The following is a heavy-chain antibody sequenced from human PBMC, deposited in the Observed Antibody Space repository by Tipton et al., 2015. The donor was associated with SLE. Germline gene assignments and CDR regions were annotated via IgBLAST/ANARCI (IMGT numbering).Heavy chain of an antibody. Sequence: TLSLTCSVSGGSISTYHWHWIREPPGKGLEWIGYIDYSGSPKSNPSLQSRVTISLDTSNNQFSLQLKSVTPADTAVYYCARDLNWDDVGNWFDPWGQGTLATVSS. V-gene: IGHV4-59*01. D-gene: IGHD1-1*01. J-gene: IGHJ5*02. CDR3: ARDLNWDDVGNWFDP. CDR2: IDYSGSP. CDR1: GGSISTYH.